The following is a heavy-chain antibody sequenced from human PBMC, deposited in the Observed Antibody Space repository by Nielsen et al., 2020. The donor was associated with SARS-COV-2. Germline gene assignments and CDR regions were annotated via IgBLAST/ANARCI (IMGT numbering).Heavy chain of an antibody. Sequence: GESLKISCAASGFTFTSYWMHWFRQAPGKGLVWVSRIKGDASSTAYADSVKGRFAISRDNAKNSLYLQMNSLRAEDTAVYYCARDFEIYSYGGGWGQGTLVTVSS. CDR3: ARDFEIYSYGGG. D-gene: IGHD5-18*01. J-gene: IGHJ4*02. V-gene: IGHV3-74*01. CDR2: IKGDASST. CDR1: GFTFTSYW.